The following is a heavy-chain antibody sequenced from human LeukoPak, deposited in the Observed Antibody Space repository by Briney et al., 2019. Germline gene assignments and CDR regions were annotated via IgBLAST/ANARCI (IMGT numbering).Heavy chain of an antibody. CDR1: GGSISSYY. D-gene: IGHD3-22*01. Sequence: PSETLSLTCTVSGGSISSYYWSWIRQPAGKGLEWIGRIYTSGSTNYNPSLKSRVTMSVDTSKNQFSLKLSSVTAADTAVYYCAREYYYDSSGCYDYWGQGTPVTVSS. V-gene: IGHV4-4*07. J-gene: IGHJ4*02. CDR2: IYTSGST. CDR3: AREYYYDSSGCYDY.